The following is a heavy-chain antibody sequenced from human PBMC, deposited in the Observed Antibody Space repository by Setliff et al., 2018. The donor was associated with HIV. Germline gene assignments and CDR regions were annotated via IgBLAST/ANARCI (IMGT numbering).Heavy chain of an antibody. V-gene: IGHV4-4*09. CDR2: IFESGGT. J-gene: IGHJ4*02. Sequence: PSETLSLTCTVSDDSITGYYWSWIRQSPGKGLQCIGYIFESGGTNYNPSLRSRVTISMDTSERQFSLTLTSVTAADTAVYYCARTARVFDFWGQGILVTVSS. CDR3: ARTARVFDF. CDR1: DDSITGYY.